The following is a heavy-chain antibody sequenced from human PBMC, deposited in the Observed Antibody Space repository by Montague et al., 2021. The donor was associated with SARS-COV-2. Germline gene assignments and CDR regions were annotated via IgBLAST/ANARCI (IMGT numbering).Heavy chain of an antibody. J-gene: IGHJ6*02. CDR1: GGSFRGDY. Sequence: SETLSLTCAVYGGSFRGDYWSWIRQPPGKGLEWIGEIIHGGGTTYNPTLRSRATISVDTSQNEFSLKLSSVTAADTAVYFCARGARSSWYTYGMDVWGQGTPVTVSS. D-gene: IGHD6-13*01. CDR2: IIHGGGT. V-gene: IGHV4-34*01. CDR3: ARGARSSWYTYGMDV.